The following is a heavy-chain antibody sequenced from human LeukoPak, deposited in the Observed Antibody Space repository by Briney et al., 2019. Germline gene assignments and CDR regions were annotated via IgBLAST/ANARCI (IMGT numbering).Heavy chain of an antibody. CDR1: GFTFTNSW. V-gene: IGHV3-74*01. J-gene: IGHJ4*02. Sequence: GGSLRLSCAASGFTFTNSWTHRVRPAPGKGLVWVSRINSDGSSTSYADSVKGRFTSSRDNAKNPLSLQMNSLRAEDTVSYYCAKQADGYNSPFDYWGQGTLVTVSS. CDR2: INSDGSST. D-gene: IGHD5-24*01. CDR3: AKQADGYNSPFDY.